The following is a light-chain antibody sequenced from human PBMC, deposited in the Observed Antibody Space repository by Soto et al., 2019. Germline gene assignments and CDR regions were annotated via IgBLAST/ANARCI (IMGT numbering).Light chain of an antibody. CDR1: SGDIGDYNY. CDR2: DVS. V-gene: IGLV2-14*01. Sequence: QSALTQPASVSGSPGQSITISCVGTSGDIGDYNYVSWYQQHPGKVPKVIIYDVSNLPSGVSYRFSGTKSGNTASLTVSGLQAEDEADYYCCSYTRSGTLFFGTGTKVTVL. CDR3: CSYTRSGTLF. J-gene: IGLJ1*01.